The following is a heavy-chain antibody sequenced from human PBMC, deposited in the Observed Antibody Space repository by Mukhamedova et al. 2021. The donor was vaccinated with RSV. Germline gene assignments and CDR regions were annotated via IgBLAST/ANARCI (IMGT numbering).Heavy chain of an antibody. D-gene: IGHD5-24*01. V-gene: IGHV3-7*03. J-gene: IGHJ4*02. CDR2: IKQDGGEK. CDR3: ARYTSTWSDLYYFDN. Sequence: NIKQDGGEKYYLDSVRGRFTISRDNAQNSLYLQMNNLRVEDTAVYYCARYTSTWSDLYYFDNWGQGTLVTVSS.